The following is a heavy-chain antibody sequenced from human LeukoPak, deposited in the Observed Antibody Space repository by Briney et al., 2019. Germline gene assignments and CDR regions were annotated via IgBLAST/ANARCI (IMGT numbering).Heavy chain of an antibody. Sequence: SETLSLTCAIYGGSFSGYFWSWFRQPPGKGLEWIGEINRSGSTNYNSSLSLKSRVTISVDTSKNQFSLKLSSVTAADTAVYYCYSSGYTRPAGYWGQGTLVTVSS. CDR1: GGSFSGYF. CDR3: YSSGYTRPAGY. J-gene: IGHJ4*02. V-gene: IGHV4-34*01. D-gene: IGHD3-22*01. CDR2: INRSGST.